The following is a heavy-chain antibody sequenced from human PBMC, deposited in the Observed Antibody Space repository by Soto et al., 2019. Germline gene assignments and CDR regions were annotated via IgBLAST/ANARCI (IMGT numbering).Heavy chain of an antibody. D-gene: IGHD2-15*01. Sequence: ASVKVSCKASGITYSPYAIHWVRQVPGQRLEWMGWINAGNGNTRYSQKFQGRVTLTRDNAKNTLYLQMNSLRAEDTAIYYCARDPLLYGGTLDYWGQGTLVTVSS. V-gene: IGHV1-3*01. CDR3: ARDPLLYGGTLDY. CDR1: GITYSPYA. J-gene: IGHJ4*02. CDR2: INAGNGNT.